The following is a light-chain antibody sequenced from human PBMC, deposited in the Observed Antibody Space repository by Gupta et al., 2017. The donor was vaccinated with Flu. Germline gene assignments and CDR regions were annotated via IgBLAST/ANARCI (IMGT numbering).Light chain of an antibody. V-gene: IGLV4-69*01. CDR1: SGHNTYA. CDR2: VNSDGSH. CDR3: QTWGPGIRV. Sequence: QLVLTQTPSASAPLGDPVKLTCTLNSGHNTYAIAWHQQQPEKGPRYLMKVNSDGSHSKGDGIPDRFSGSSSGAERYLTISRLQSEDEADYYCQTWGPGIRVFGGGTKLTVL. J-gene: IGLJ3*02.